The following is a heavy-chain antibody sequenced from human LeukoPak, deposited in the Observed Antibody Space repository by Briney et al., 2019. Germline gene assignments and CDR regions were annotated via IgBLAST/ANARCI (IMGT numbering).Heavy chain of an antibody. CDR1: GFTFSSYE. D-gene: IGHD3-3*01. CDR2: ISSSGSTI. CDR3: ARDYYDFWSGYYNGYYYGMDV. V-gene: IGHV3-48*03. J-gene: IGHJ6*02. Sequence: GGSLRLSCAASGFTFSSYEMNWVRQAPGKGLEWVSYISSSGSTIYYADSVKGRFTISRDNAKNSLYLQMNSLGAEDTAVYYCARDYYDFWSGYYNGYYYGMDVWGQGTTVTVSS.